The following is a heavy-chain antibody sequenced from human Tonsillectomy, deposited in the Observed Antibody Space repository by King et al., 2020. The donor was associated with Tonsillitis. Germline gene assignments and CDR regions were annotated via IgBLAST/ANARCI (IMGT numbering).Heavy chain of an antibody. CDR1: GFTFSNYA. CDR2: ISSSGEYI. D-gene: IGHD4-17*01. V-gene: IGHV3-21*01. CDR3: ARAMKDYGDYYFDY. Sequence: VQLVESGGGLVKPGGSLRLSCTASGFTFSNYALTWVRQAPGKGLYWVSSISSSGEYIYYADSVKGRFTISRDSARTSLYLQMNSLRAADTAVYYCARAMKDYGDYYFDYWGQGALVTVSS. J-gene: IGHJ4*02.